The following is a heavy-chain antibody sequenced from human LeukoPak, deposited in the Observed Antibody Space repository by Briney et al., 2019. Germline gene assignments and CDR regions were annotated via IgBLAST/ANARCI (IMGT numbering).Heavy chain of an antibody. J-gene: IGHJ5*02. V-gene: IGHV1-2*04. CDR3: AREAAGTNWFDP. CDR1: GYTFTGYY. CDR2: INPNSGGT. Sequence: ASVTVSCKASGYTFTGYYMHWARQAPGQGLEWMGWINPNSGGTNYAQKFQGWVTMTRDTSISTAYMELSRLRSDDTAVYYCAREAAGTNWFDPWGQGTLVTVSS. D-gene: IGHD6-13*01.